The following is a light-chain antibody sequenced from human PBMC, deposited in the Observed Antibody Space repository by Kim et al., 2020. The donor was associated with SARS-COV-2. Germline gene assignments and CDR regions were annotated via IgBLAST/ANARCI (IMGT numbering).Light chain of an antibody. J-gene: IGKJ2*01. V-gene: IGKV3-20*01. CDR3: QQYVGSPLMYT. CDR2: GAS. CDR1: QSVYRSY. Sequence: EIVLTQSPGTLSLSPGERATLSCRVSQSVYRSYLAWYQQKPGQPPRLLIYGASSRATGIPDRFSGSGSGTDFALTISRLEPEDFAFYYCQQYVGSPLMYTFGQGTKLEI.